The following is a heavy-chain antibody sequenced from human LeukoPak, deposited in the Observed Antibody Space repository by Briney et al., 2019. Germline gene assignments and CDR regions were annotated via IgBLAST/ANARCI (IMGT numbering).Heavy chain of an antibody. J-gene: IGHJ4*02. CDR1: GYTFTSYA. Sequence: ASVKVSCKASGYTFTSYAMNWVRQAPGQGLEWMGWINTNTGNPTYAQGFTGRFVFSLDTSVSTAYLQISSLKAEDTAVYYCARAPIPTYDFWSGYIPLNFDYWGQGTLVTVSS. CDR2: INTNTGNP. V-gene: IGHV7-4-1*02. D-gene: IGHD3-3*01. CDR3: ARAPIPTYDFWSGYIPLNFDY.